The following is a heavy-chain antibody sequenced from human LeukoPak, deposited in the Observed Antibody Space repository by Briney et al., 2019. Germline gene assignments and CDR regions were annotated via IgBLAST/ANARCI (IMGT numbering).Heavy chain of an antibody. V-gene: IGHV4-4*07. D-gene: IGHD6-19*01. CDR3: ASLIAVAGYFDY. CDR1: GGSISSYY. CDR2: IYTSGST. Sequence: ASETLSLTCTVSGGSISSYYWSWIRQPAGKGLEWIGRIYTSGSTNYNPSLKSRVTMSVDTSKNQFSLKLSSVTAADTAVYYCASLIAVAGYFDYWGQGTLVTVSS. J-gene: IGHJ4*02.